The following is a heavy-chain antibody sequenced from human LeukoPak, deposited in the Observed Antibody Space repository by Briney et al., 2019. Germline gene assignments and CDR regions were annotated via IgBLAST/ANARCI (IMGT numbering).Heavy chain of an antibody. CDR1: GYTFTSYG. V-gene: IGHV1-18*01. Sequence: ASVKVSCKASGYTFTSYGISWVRQAPGQGREWMGWISAYNGNTNYAQKLQGRVTMTTDTSTSTPYMELRSLRSDDTAVYYCARDLGRGYYDSSGYGMDVWGQGTTVTVSS. CDR2: ISAYNGNT. J-gene: IGHJ6*02. D-gene: IGHD3-22*01. CDR3: ARDLGRGYYDSSGYGMDV.